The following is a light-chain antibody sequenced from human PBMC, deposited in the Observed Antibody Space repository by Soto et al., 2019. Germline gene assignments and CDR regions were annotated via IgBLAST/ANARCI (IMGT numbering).Light chain of an antibody. CDR3: HQYNNWPPYT. V-gene: IGKV3-15*01. J-gene: IGKJ2*01. CDR1: QSVSTN. CDR2: GAS. Sequence: EIVMTQSPATLSVFPGERATLSCRASQSVSTNLAWYQQKPGQAPRLLIYGASARATGIPARFSGSGSGTEFTLTISSLQSEDFAVYYCHQYNNWPPYTFGQGTKL.